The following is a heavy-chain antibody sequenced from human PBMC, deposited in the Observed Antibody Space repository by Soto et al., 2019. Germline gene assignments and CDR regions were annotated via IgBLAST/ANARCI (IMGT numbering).Heavy chain of an antibody. D-gene: IGHD3-22*01. CDR3: ARIVVSWEYFDY. Sequence: SETLSLTCTVSGGSISSSSYYWGWIRQPPGKGLEWIGSIYYSGSTYYNPSLKSRVTISVDTSKNQFSLKLSSVTAAATAVYYCARIVVSWEYFDYWGQGTLVTVSS. V-gene: IGHV4-39*01. CDR1: GGSISSSSYY. J-gene: IGHJ4*02. CDR2: IYYSGST.